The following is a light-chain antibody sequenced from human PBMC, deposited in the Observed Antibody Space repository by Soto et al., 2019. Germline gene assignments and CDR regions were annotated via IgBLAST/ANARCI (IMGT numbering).Light chain of an antibody. CDR3: SSYTTKSVVT. Sequence: QSALTQPASVSGSPGQSITISCTGTSSDVGGYNYVSWYQQHPGKAPKLVIYEVSIRPSGVSDRFFGSKSGNTASLTISGLQAEDEADYYCSSYTTKSVVTFGGRTKVTVL. CDR1: SSDVGGYNY. V-gene: IGLV2-14*01. J-gene: IGLJ2*01. CDR2: EVS.